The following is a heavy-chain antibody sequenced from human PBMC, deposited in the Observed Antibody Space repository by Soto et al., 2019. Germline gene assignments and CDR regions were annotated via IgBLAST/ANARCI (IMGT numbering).Heavy chain of an antibody. CDR2: ISYDGSNK. CDR3: AKDLWDDYDDRKPGN. D-gene: IGHD4-17*01. Sequence: QVQLVESGGGVVQPGRSLRLYCAASGFTFSSYGMHWVRQAPGKGLEWVAVISYDGSNKYYADSVKGRFTISRDNSKNTLYLQMNSLRAEDTAVYYCAKDLWDDYDDRKPGNWGQGTLVTVSS. V-gene: IGHV3-30*18. J-gene: IGHJ4*02. CDR1: GFTFSSYG.